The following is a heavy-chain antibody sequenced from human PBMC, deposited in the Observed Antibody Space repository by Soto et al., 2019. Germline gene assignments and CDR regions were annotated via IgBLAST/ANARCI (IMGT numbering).Heavy chain of an antibody. CDR3: ASGYRYGYDY. CDR1: GYTFTGYY. V-gene: IGHV1-2*02. CDR2: INPNSGGT. D-gene: IGHD5-18*01. J-gene: IGHJ4*02. Sequence: ASVEVSCKASGYTFTGYYMHWVRQAPGQGLEWMGWINPNSGGTNYAQQFQGRVTMTRDTSISTAYMELSRLRSDDTAVYYCASGYRYGYDYGGQGTLVTVSS.